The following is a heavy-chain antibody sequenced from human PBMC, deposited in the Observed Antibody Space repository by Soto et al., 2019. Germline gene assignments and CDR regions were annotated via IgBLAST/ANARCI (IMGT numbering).Heavy chain of an antibody. V-gene: IGHV1-18*01. CDR1: GYTFSSYG. Sequence: QVQLVQSGAEVKKPGASLKVSGKASGYTFSSYGISWGRQAPGQGLEWVGWVSAYNGNTNYAQKLQGRVTMTTDTSTTTAHMELRSLRSDDTAVYYCARDSGADYDVLTGYYPFDSWGQGTLVTVSS. J-gene: IGHJ4*02. CDR3: ARDSGADYDVLTGYYPFDS. D-gene: IGHD3-9*01. CDR2: VSAYNGNT.